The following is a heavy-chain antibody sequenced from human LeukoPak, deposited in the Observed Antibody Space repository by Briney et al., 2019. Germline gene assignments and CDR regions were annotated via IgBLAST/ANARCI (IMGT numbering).Heavy chain of an antibody. J-gene: IGHJ6*03. CDR3: ARGDGSGWYHVYYYYYMDV. V-gene: IGHV1-8*01. D-gene: IGHD6-19*01. CDR1: GYTFTSYD. CDR2: MNPNSGNT. Sequence: GASVKVSCKASGYTFTSYDINWVRRATGQGLEWMGWMNPNSGNTGYAQKFQGRVTMTRNTSISTAYMELSSLRSEDTAVYYFARGDGSGWYHVYYYYYMDVWGKGTTVTISS.